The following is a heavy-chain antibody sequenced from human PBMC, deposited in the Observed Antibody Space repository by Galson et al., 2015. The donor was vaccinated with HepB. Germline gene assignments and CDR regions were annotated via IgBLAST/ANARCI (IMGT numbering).Heavy chain of an antibody. J-gene: IGHJ6*02. CDR2: FDPEEGET. Sequence: SVKVSCKVSGYTLTDLSIHWVRQSPGKGLEWMGGFDPEEGETVYAQKFQGRLTMTEDTSTDTAYMELRSLRSEDTAIYYCATDASIAATGTMYYYYYSMDIWGQGTTVTVSS. V-gene: IGHV1-24*01. CDR1: GYTLTDLS. D-gene: IGHD6-13*01. CDR3: ATDASIAATGTMYYYYYSMDI.